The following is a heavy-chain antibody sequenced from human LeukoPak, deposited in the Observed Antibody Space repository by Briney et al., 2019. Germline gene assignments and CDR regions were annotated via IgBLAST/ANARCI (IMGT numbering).Heavy chain of an antibody. Sequence: PWETLSLTCTVSGDSISSSSYYWGWIRQPPGKGLEWIGSIYYSGSTYYNPSLKSRVTISVDTSKNQFSLKLSSVTAADTAVYYCARSSKHDAFDIWGQGTMVTVSS. J-gene: IGHJ3*02. CDR3: ARSSKHDAFDI. D-gene: IGHD4-11*01. CDR1: GDSISSSSYY. CDR2: IYYSGST. V-gene: IGHV4-39*01.